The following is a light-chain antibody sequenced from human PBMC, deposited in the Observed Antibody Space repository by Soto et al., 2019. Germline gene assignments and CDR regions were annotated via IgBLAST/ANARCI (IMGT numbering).Light chain of an antibody. J-gene: IGKJ3*01. V-gene: IGKV3-15*01. CDR3: QQSYSTPFT. CDR1: QSISSN. CDR2: RTS. Sequence: EIVMTQSPATLSVSPGERATLSCRASQSISSNLAWYQQKPGQAPRLLMFRTSSRATGFPARFSGSGSGTEFNLTISSLQPEDFATYYCQQSYSTPFTFGPGTKVDIK.